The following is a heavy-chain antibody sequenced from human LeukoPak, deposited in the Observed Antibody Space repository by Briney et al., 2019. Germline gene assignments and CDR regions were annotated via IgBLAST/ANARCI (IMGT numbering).Heavy chain of an antibody. CDR1: GFTFSDYY. J-gene: IGHJ4*02. CDR3: ARDHKAREVVPAAI. D-gene: IGHD2-2*01. V-gene: IGHV3-11*01. Sequence: PGRSLRLSCAASGFTFSDYYMSWIRQAPGKGLEWVSYISSSGSTIYYADSVKGRFTISRDNAKNSLYLQMNSLRAEDTAVYYCARDHKAREVVPAAIWGQGTLVTVSS. CDR2: ISSSGSTI.